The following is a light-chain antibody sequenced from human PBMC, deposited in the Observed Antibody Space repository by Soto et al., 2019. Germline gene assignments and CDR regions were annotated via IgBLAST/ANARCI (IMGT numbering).Light chain of an antibody. CDR1: QSINNL. J-gene: IGKJ4*01. CDR3: QQYDSYPLT. CDR2: DVS. V-gene: IGKV1-5*01. Sequence: RMTQSPCTLSASVVDRVTITCRASQSINNLLAWYQQKPGKDPKFLIYDVSTLESGVPSRFSGSGSGTEFTLTISSLQPEDFATYYCQQYDSYPLTFGGGTKVDIK.